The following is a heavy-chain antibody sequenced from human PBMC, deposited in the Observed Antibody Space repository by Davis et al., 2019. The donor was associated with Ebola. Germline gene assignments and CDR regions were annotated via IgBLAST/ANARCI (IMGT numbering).Heavy chain of an antibody. CDR2: ISSSSSYI. CDR1: GFTFSSYS. D-gene: IGHD2-2*01. CDR3: ARVMGVVVPAADAFDI. V-gene: IGHV3-21*01. J-gene: IGHJ3*02. Sequence: GESLKISCAASGFTFSSYSMNWVRQAPGKGLEWVSSISSSSSYIYYADSVKGRFTISRDNAKNSLYLQMNSLRAEDTAVYYCARVMGVVVPAADAFDIWGQGTMVTVSS.